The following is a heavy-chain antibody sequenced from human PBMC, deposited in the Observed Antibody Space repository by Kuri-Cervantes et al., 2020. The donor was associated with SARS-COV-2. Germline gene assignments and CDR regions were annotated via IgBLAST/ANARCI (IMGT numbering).Heavy chain of an antibody. CDR2: ISYDGSNK. CDR1: GFTFSSYG. D-gene: IGHD6-19*01. V-gene: IGHV3-30*18. CDR3: AKDRGGSGWSQDY. J-gene: IGHJ4*02. Sequence: GESLKISCAASGFTFSSYGMHWVRQAPGKGLEWVAVISYDGSNKYYADSVKGRFTISRDNSKNTLYLQMNSLRAEDTAVYYCAKDRGGSGWSQDYWGQGTRVTVSS.